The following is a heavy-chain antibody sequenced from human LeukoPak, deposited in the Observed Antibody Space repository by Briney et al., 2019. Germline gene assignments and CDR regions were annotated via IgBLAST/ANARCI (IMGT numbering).Heavy chain of an antibody. D-gene: IGHD3-10*01. Sequence: AGGSLRLSCAASGFTVSSYEMIWVRQAPGEGRGWVSYISSTGSTIYYADSVKGRFTISRDNAKNSLYLQMNSLRAEDTAVYYCARPSSRDYWGQGTLVTVSS. CDR1: GFTVSSYE. CDR2: ISSTGSTI. V-gene: IGHV3-48*03. J-gene: IGHJ4*02. CDR3: ARPSSRDY.